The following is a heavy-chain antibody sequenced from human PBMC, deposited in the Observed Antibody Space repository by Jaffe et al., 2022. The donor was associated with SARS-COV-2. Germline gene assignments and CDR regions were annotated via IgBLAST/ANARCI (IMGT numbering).Heavy chain of an antibody. V-gene: IGHV3-33*01. CDR1: GFSLTNHV. Sequence: QVELVESGGGVVRPGTSLRLSCAASGFSLTNHVFHWVRQAPGKGLEWVASIWFDENKKYYADSVRGRFTISRDNSDNTLYLQMSSLSADDTAVYYCARDEGDQLLSYNYFYYGMDVWGHGTTVTVSS. CDR3: ARDEGDQLLSYNYFYYGMDV. D-gene: IGHD3-16*01. J-gene: IGHJ6*02. CDR2: IWFDENKK.